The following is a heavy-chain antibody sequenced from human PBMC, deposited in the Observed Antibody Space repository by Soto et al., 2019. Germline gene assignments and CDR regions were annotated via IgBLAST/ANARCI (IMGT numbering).Heavy chain of an antibody. CDR2: IYYSGST. Sequence: SETLSLTCTVSGGSISSYYWSWIRQPPGKGLEWIGYIYYSGSTNYNPSLKSRVTISVDTSKNQFSLKLSSVTAADTAVYYCAREGYYDSSGYTASTRWGQGTLVTVSS. D-gene: IGHD3-22*01. CDR3: AREGYYDSSGYTASTR. V-gene: IGHV4-59*12. J-gene: IGHJ4*02. CDR1: GGSISSYY.